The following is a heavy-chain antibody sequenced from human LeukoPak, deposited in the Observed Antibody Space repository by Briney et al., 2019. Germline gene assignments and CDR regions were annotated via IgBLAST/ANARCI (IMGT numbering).Heavy chain of an antibody. D-gene: IGHD6-19*01. V-gene: IGHV3-13*01. CDR3: ARVRAVAGYFDY. CDR1: GFTFSSCD. CDR2: IGTAGDT. Sequence: GGSLRLSCAASGFTFSSCDMHWVRQATGKGLEWVSAIGTAGDTYYPGSVKGRFTISRENAKNSLYLQMNSLRAEDTAVYYCARVRAVAGYFDYWGQGTLVTVSS. J-gene: IGHJ4*02.